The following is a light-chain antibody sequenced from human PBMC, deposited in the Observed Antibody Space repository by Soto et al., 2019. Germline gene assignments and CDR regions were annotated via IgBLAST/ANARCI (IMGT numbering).Light chain of an antibody. J-gene: IGLJ3*02. CDR3: ASYTRTTTRV. Sequence: QPALTQAASLSGSPGQSITNYSTGTISDIGGYNFISWYQHHPGKAPTLVIYDVTNRPSGISYRFSGSKSGNTASLTISGLQAEDEADYYCASYTRTTTRVFGGGTKLTVL. V-gene: IGLV2-14*01. CDR2: DVT. CDR1: ISDIGGYNF.